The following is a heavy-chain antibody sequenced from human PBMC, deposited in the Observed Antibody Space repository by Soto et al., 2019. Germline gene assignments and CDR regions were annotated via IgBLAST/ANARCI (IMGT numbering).Heavy chain of an antibody. Sequence: QVQLVQSGAEVKKPGASVKVSCKASGYTFTNYAMHWVRQAPGQRLEWMGWINAGNDNTKYSQKFQGRVTITRDTSASTAYMELSSLRSEDTAVYSCARDLAGFDPWGQGTLVTVSS. CDR3: ARDLAGFDP. D-gene: IGHD6-19*01. CDR1: GYTFTNYA. CDR2: INAGNDNT. J-gene: IGHJ5*02. V-gene: IGHV1-3*01.